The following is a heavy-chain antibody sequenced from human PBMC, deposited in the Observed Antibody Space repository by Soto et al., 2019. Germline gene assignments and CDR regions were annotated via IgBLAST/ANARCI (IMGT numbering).Heavy chain of an antibody. Sequence: QVQLVQSGAEVKKPGASVKVSCKASGYTFTNFGISWVRQAPGQGLEWMGWISAYNGNTNYAQKFQGRVTMTTDTSTSTGCMGVRSLRFDDTAVYYCARGGTPIDYGGQGTLFTVSS. CDR3: ARGGTPIDY. D-gene: IGHD3-16*01. J-gene: IGHJ4*02. V-gene: IGHV1-18*01. CDR1: GYTFTNFG. CDR2: ISAYNGNT.